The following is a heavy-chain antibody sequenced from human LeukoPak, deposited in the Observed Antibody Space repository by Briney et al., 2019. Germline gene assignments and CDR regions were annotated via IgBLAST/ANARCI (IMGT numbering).Heavy chain of an antibody. Sequence: ASVKVSCKASGYTVISYGISWVRQAPGQGLEWMGWISGYNGNTNYAQNLQGRVTMTTDTSTSTAYMELRSLRSDDTAVYYCARENIPGAFDIWGQGTMVTVPS. CDR1: GYTVISYG. CDR2: ISGYNGNT. CDR3: ARENIPGAFDI. J-gene: IGHJ3*02. V-gene: IGHV1-18*01. D-gene: IGHD2/OR15-2a*01.